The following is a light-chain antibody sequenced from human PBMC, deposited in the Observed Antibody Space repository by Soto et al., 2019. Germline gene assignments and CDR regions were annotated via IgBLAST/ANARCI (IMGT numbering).Light chain of an antibody. J-gene: IGLJ2*01. CDR2: EVN. Sequence: QSALTQPPSASGSPGQSVTISCTGTSSDVGGYKYVSWYQQKSGKAPKLIIYEVNERPSGVPDRFSGSKSDNTASLTVSGLQAEDEADYYCSAYAGLNNVPLGGGTKLTVL. CDR1: SSDVGGYKY. V-gene: IGLV2-8*01. CDR3: SAYAGLNNVP.